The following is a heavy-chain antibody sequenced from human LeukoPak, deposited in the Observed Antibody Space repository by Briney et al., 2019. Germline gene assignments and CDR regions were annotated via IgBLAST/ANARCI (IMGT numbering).Heavy chain of an antibody. CDR3: ATDSATGLRPFYFDF. J-gene: IGHJ4*02. Sequence: GGSLRLSCAASGFTFSNVWMSWVRQAPGKGLEWIGRIRSKTDGGPTDYAPPVKGRFTLSRDDSANTLYLQMNSLRTEDTAVYYCATDSATGLRPFYFDFWGQGTLVTVSS. V-gene: IGHV3-15*01. CDR1: GFTFSNVW. CDR2: IRSKTDGGPT. D-gene: IGHD5/OR15-5a*01.